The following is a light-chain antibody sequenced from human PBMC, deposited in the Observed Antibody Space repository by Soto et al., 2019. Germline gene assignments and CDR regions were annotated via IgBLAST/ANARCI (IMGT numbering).Light chain of an antibody. V-gene: IGLV2-14*01. J-gene: IGLJ7*01. CDR3: LSYTASSTVV. CDR1: SSDIGAYNS. CDR2: QVS. Sequence: QSVLTQPASVSGSPGQSITISCTGTSSDIGAYNSVSWYQHHPGKAPKLIVFQVSFRPSAVSDRFSGSKSDNTASLTISGLQTEDEADYYCLSYTASSTVVFGTGTQLTVL.